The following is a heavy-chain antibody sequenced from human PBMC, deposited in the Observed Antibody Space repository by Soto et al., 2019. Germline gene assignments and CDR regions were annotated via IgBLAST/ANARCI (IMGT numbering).Heavy chain of an antibody. J-gene: IGHJ6*02. Sequence: ASVKVSCKASGYTFTSYDINWVRQATGQGLEWMGWMNPNSGNTGYAQKFQGRVTMTRNTSISTAYMELSSLRSEDTAVYYCARYEAAAGKDYGMDVWGQGTTVTVSS. CDR2: MNPNSGNT. V-gene: IGHV1-8*01. CDR3: ARYEAAAGKDYGMDV. D-gene: IGHD6-13*01. CDR1: GYTFTSYD.